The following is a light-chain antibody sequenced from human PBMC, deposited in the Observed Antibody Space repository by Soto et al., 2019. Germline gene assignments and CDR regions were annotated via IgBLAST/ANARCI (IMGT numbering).Light chain of an antibody. J-gene: IGLJ1*01. Sequence: QSALTQPASVSGSPGQSITISCTGTSSDVGGYYSVSWYQQHPGKAPKLMIYDVTNRPSGVSNRFSGSKSGNTASLTISGLQAEYEADYYCSSYTSSSTDVFGTGTKVTVL. CDR2: DVT. CDR1: SSDVGGYYS. V-gene: IGLV2-14*01. CDR3: SSYTSSSTDV.